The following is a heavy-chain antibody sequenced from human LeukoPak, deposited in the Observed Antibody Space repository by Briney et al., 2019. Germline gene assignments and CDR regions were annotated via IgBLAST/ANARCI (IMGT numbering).Heavy chain of an antibody. CDR2: IYYSGST. Sequence: SETLSLTCTVSGGSISSSSYYWGWIRQPPGKGLEWIGSIYYSGSTYYNPSLKRRVTISVDTSKNQFSLKLSSVTAADTAVYYCARDAMIVVDYFDYWGQGTLVTVSS. D-gene: IGHD3-22*01. J-gene: IGHJ4*02. CDR3: ARDAMIVVDYFDY. V-gene: IGHV4-39*02. CDR1: GGSISSSSYY.